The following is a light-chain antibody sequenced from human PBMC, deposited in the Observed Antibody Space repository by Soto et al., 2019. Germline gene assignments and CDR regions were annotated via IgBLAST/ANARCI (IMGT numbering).Light chain of an antibody. J-gene: IGKJ2*03. CDR3: QQYGNSPFS. Sequence: TVLTQSPGTLSLSPGERATLSCRASQSVGSNYLAWYPQKPGQAPRLLIYAASSRATGIPDRFSGSGSGTDFTLTVSRLEAEDFAVYYCQQYGNSPFSFGQGTELEIK. V-gene: IGKV3-20*01. CDR2: AAS. CDR1: QSVGSNY.